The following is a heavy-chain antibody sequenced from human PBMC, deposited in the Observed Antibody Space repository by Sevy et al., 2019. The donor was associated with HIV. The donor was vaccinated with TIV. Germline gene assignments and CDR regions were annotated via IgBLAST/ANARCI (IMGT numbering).Heavy chain of an antibody. V-gene: IGHV1-69*13. CDR1: GGTFSSYA. Sequence: ASVKVSCKASGGTFSSYAISWVRQAPGQGLEWMGGIIPIFGTANYAQKFQGRDTITADESTSTAYMELSSLRSEDTAVYDCAIEPQDGMDVWGQGTTVSVSS. J-gene: IGHJ6*02. CDR3: AIEPQDGMDV. CDR2: IIPIFGTA.